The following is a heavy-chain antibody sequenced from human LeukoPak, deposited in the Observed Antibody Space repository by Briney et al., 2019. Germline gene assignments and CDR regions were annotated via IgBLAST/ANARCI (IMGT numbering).Heavy chain of an antibody. D-gene: IGHD2-2*01. J-gene: IGHJ5*02. CDR1: GFTFNSYG. CDR3: ASFVVVPAASNWFDP. CDR2: IRYDGSNK. V-gene: IGHV3-30*02. Sequence: GGSLRLSCAASGFTFNSYGMHWVRQAPGKGLEWVAFIRYDGSNKYYADSVKGRFTISRDNSKNTLYLQMNSLRAEDTAVYYCASFVVVPAASNWFDPWGQGTLVTVSS.